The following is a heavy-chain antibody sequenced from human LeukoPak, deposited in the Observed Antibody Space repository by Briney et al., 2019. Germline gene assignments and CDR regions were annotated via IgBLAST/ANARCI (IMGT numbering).Heavy chain of an antibody. CDR1: GYRFTNYW. D-gene: IGHD3-16*01. V-gene: IGHV5-51*01. J-gene: IGHJ4*02. CDR2: IYPGDSET. CDR3: ARPISENMITFGGPIDY. Sequence: GESLKISCKGSGYRFTNYWIGWVRQMPGKGLEWMGIIYPGDSETRYSPSFQGQVTISADKSISTAYLQWSSLKASDSAMYYCARPISENMITFGGPIDYWGQGTLVTVSS.